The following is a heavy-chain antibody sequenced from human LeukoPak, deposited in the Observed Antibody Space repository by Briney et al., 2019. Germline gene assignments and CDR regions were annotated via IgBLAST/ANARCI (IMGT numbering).Heavy chain of an antibody. CDR2: IYYSGST. CDR3: ARGRFYYDSSGYSNWFDP. J-gene: IGHJ5*02. D-gene: IGHD3-22*01. V-gene: IGHV4-31*11. Sequence: SETLSLTCAVSGGSISSGGYYWSWIRQHPGKGLEWIGYIYYSGSTYYNPSLKSRVTISVDTSKNQFSLKLSSVTAADTAVYYCARGRFYYDSSGYSNWFDPWGQGTLVTVSS. CDR1: GGSISSGGYY.